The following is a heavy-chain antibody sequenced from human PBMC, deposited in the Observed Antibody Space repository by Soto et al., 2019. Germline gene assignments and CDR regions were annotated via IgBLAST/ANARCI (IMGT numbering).Heavy chain of an antibody. CDR1: GFTFGSYG. V-gene: IGHV3-33*01. J-gene: IGHJ4*02. CDR2: IWYDGSNK. Sequence: VGFLRLSCAAAGFTFGSYGRRWVRQAPGKGLEWVAVIWYDGSNKYYADSVKGRFTISRDNSKNTLYLQMNSLRAEDTAVYYCARDQGWEWLVRHPPDYWGQGPLVTVSS. D-gene: IGHD6-19*01. CDR3: ARDQGWEWLVRHPPDY.